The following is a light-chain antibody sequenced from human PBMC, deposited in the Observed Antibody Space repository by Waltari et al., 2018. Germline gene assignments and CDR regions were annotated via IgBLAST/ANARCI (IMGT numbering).Light chain of an antibody. V-gene: IGKV1-5*01. CDR1: QDIGTW. Sequence: DIQMTQSPSIMSAPDGYRVTITCRAHQDIGTWLAWDQQKPGNAPKLLIHDASTLQNGVSSRFRGSGSGTEFALTISNLQPDDVATYYCQQYKSHYRTFGHGTRVEVK. CDR3: QQYKSHYRT. J-gene: IGKJ1*01. CDR2: DAS.